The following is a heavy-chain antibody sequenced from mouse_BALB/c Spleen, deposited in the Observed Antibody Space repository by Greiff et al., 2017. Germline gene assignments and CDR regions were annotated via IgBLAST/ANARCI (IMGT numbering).Heavy chain of an antibody. Sequence: EVNVVESGGGLVKPGGSLKLSCAASGFTFSSYAMSWVRQSPEKRLEWVAEISSGGSYTYYPDTVTGRFTISRDNAKNTLYLEMSSLRSEDTAMYYCARRYGNYAMDYWGQGTSVTVSS. V-gene: IGHV5-9-4*01. J-gene: IGHJ4*01. D-gene: IGHD2-10*02. CDR3: ARRYGNYAMDY. CDR1: GFTFSSYA. CDR2: ISSGGSYT.